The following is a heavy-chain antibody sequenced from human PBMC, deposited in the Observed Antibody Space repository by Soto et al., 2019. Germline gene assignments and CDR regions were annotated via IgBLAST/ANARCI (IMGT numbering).Heavy chain of an antibody. CDR1: GGSFSGYY. J-gene: IGHJ4*02. D-gene: IGHD1-26*01. Sequence: TSETLSLTCAVYGGSFSGYYWTWIRQPPGTGLEWIGEINHSGSTNYNPSVKSRVTISAARSSNQFSLRMTSMTAADTAVYYCARGKWADRFANWGQGILVTVSS. CDR2: INHSGST. V-gene: IGHV4-34*01. CDR3: ARGKWADRFAN.